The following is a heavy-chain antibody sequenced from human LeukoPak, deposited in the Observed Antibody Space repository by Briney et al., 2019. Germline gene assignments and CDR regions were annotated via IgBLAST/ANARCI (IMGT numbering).Heavy chain of an antibody. Sequence: QSGPTLVNPTQTLTLTCTFSGFSLSTSAVGVGWIRQPPGKALEWLALFYWDDDKRYSPSLKSRLTSTKDTSKNQVVLTMTNMDPVDTATYYCSHAGGTQLERPFDYWGQGTLVTVSS. V-gene: IGHV2-5*02. J-gene: IGHJ4*02. CDR1: GFSLSTSAVG. CDR2: FYWDDDK. CDR3: SHAGGTQLERPFDY. D-gene: IGHD1-1*01.